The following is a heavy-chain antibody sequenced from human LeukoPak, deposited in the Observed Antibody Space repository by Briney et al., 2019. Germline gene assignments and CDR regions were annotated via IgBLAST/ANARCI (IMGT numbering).Heavy chain of an antibody. V-gene: IGHV3-23*01. J-gene: IGHJ4*02. Sequence: GGSLRLSCAVSGFTFSNYAIVWVRQAPGKGLDWFSSISASGGVTSNADSVKGRFTISRHNSKNTLYLQMNSVRAEDTAMYYCAKAGRTTVTYSFDSWGQGTLVTVSS. CDR2: ISASGGVT. CDR3: AKAGRTTVTYSFDS. D-gene: IGHD4-17*01. CDR1: GFTFSNYA.